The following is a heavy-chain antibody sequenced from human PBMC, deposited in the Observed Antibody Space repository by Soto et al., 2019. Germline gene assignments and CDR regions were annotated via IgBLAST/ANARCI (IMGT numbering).Heavy chain of an antibody. CDR1: GYTFTSYG. Sequence: GASVKVSCKASGYTFTSYGISWVRQAPGQGLEWMGWISAYNGNTNYAQKLQGRVTMTTDTSTSTAYMELRSLRSDDTTVYYCARDMGNIVPSSHPDYWGQGTLVTVSS. CDR3: ARDMGNIVPSSHPDY. D-gene: IGHD5-12*01. V-gene: IGHV1-18*01. J-gene: IGHJ4*02. CDR2: ISAYNGNT.